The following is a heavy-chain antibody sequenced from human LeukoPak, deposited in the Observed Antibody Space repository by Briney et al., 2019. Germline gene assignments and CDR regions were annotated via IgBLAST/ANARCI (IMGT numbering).Heavy chain of an antibody. Sequence: GGSLRLSCAVSGFTVSGNYMSWVRQAPGKGLEWVSVIYSGGSTYYADSVKGRFTISRDNSKNTLYLQMNSLRAEDTAVYYCAELGITMIGGVWGKGTTVTISS. CDR1: GFTVSGNY. J-gene: IGHJ6*04. D-gene: IGHD3-10*02. V-gene: IGHV3-66*01. CDR2: IYSGGST. CDR3: AELGITMIGGV.